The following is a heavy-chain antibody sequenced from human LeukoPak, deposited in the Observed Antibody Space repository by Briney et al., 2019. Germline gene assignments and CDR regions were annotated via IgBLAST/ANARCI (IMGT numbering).Heavy chain of an antibody. CDR2: IYYSGST. V-gene: IGHV4-59*01. J-gene: IGHJ4*02. D-gene: IGHD3-9*01. CDR3: ARVDWARGFDY. CDR1: GYSISSYY. Sequence: PSETLSLTCTVSGYSISSYYWSWIRQPPGKGLEWIGYIYYSGSTNYNPSLKSRVTISVDTSKNQFSLKLSSVTAADTAVYYCARVDWARGFDYWGQGTLVTVSS.